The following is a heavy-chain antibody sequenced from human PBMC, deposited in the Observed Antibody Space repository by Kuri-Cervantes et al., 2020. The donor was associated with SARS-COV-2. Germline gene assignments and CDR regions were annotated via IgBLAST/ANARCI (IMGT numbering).Heavy chain of an antibody. D-gene: IGHD3-22*01. CDR2: IYYSGST. J-gene: IGHJ5*02. V-gene: IGHV4-59*01. Sequence: SETLSLTCVVSSYSISNNYYSGWIRQPPGKGLEWIGYIYYSGSTNYNPSLKSRVTISVDTSKNQFSLKLGSVTAADTAVYYCARERGYYYDSSGPVPSYNWFDPWGQGTLVTVSS. CDR3: ARERGYYYDSSGPVPSYNWFDP. CDR1: SYSISNNYY.